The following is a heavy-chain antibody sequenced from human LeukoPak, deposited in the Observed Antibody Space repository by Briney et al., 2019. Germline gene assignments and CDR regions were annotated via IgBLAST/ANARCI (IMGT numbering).Heavy chain of an antibody. J-gene: IGHJ6*03. D-gene: IGHD2-2*01. CDR1: GSMYNYY. CDR2: IHYNGIT. Sequence: SSETLSLTCTVSGSMYNYYWSWIRQPPGKGLEWIGYIHYNGITNYNPSLKSRVTMSLDTSKNQVSLKLSSVTAADMAVYYCARDKRVAYCSTTSCPYYYYYMDVWGKGTTVTASS. CDR3: ARDKRVAYCSTTSCPYYYYYMDV. V-gene: IGHV4-59*12.